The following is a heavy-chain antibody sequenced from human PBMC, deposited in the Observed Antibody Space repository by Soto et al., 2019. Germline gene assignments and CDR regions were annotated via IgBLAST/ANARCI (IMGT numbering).Heavy chain of an antibody. V-gene: IGHV1-69*01. D-gene: IGHD2-21*02. Sequence: QVQLVQSGAEVKKPGSSVTVSCKASGASFYSYTINWVRQAPGQGLEWMGGIVPVFGTPTYSQKFQGRVTITADEPTSTAYMELSSLRSEDTAVYYCARDRWVTARRPGASRDWGQGTLVTVSS. J-gene: IGHJ4*02. CDR3: ARDRWVTARRPGASRD. CDR1: GASFYSYT. CDR2: IVPVFGTP.